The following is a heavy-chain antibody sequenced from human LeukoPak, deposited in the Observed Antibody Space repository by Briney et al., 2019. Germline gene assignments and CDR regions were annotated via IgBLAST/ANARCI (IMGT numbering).Heavy chain of an antibody. CDR2: IRYDGSNK. V-gene: IGHV3-30*02. Sequence: GGSLRLSCAASGFTFSSYGMHWVRQAPGKGLEWVAFIRYDGSNKYYADSVKGRFTISRDNSKNTLYLQMNSLRAEDTAVYYCAKMGSSWYRYFDSWGQGTLVTVSS. CDR3: AKMGSSWYRYFDS. CDR1: GFTFSSYG. J-gene: IGHJ4*02. D-gene: IGHD6-13*01.